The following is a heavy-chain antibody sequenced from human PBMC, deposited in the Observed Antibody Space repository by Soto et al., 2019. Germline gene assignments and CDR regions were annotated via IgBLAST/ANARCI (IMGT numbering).Heavy chain of an antibody. CDR1: GLTVSDNY. J-gene: IGHJ4*02. D-gene: IGHD1-26*01. CDR2: IYSGPNT. CDR3: ARGFRVEGAYGAGAFFDD. V-gene: IGHV3-66*01. Sequence: EVLLVDSGGDLVQPGGSLRLSCAPSGLTVSDNYMGWVRQAPGKGLEGVSIIYSGPNTKYAGSVKGRFTISRDNSKHTVYLQMNSLRAEDTAVYYCARGFRVEGAYGAGAFFDDWAQGTLVTVSS.